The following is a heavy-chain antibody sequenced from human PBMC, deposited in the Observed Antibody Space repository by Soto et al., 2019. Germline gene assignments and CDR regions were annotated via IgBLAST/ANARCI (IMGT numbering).Heavy chain of an antibody. CDR2: ISSSSSYI. D-gene: IGHD6-13*01. J-gene: IGHJ4*02. V-gene: IGHV3-21*01. CDR1: GFTFSSYS. CDR3: ARDSRIAAASH. Sequence: GGSLRLSCAASGFTFSSYSMNWVRQAPGKGLEWVSSISSSSSYIYYADSVKGRFTISRDNAKNSLYLQMNSLRAEDTAVYYCARDSRIAAASHWGQGTLVTVSS.